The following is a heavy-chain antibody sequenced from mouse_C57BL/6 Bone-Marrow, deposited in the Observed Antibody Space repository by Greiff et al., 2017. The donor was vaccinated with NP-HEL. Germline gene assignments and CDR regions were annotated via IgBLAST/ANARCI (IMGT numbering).Heavy chain of an antibody. CDR2: IHPNSGST. CDR1: GYTFTSYW. J-gene: IGHJ4*01. Sequence: QVQLQQPGAELVKPGASVKLSCKASGYTFTSYWMHWVKQRPGQGLEWIGMIHPNSGSTNYNEKFKSKATLTVDKSSSTAYMQLSSLTSKDSAVYYCARGSGYYYGSSSYAMDYWGQGTSVTVSS. CDR3: ARGSGYYYGSSSYAMDY. D-gene: IGHD1-1*01. V-gene: IGHV1-64*01.